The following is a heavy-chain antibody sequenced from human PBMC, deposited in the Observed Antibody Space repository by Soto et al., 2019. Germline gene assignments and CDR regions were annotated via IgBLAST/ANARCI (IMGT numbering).Heavy chain of an antibody. Sequence: GASVKVSCKASGYTFSNYYMNWVRQVPGQGLEWMGMVNPSGGTTTYTQKLQGRVTMTWDTSTSTVYMELSSLRSEDTAVYYCARGILEYYMDVWGKGTTVTVS. CDR3: ARGILEYYMDV. V-gene: IGHV1-46*03. J-gene: IGHJ6*03. CDR2: VNPSGGTT. CDR1: GYTFSNYY.